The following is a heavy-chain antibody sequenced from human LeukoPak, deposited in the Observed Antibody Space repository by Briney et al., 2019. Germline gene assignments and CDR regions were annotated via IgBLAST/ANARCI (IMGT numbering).Heavy chain of an antibody. CDR3: ARERRRYCSSTSCYTSSSLWYFDL. CDR1: GGSFSGYY. Sequence: SETLSLTCAVYGGSFSGYYWSWIRQPPGKGLEWIGEINHSGSTNYNPSLKSRVTISVDTSKNQFSLKLSSVTAADTAVYYCARERRRYCSSTSCYTSSSLWYFDLWGRGTLVTVSS. J-gene: IGHJ2*01. V-gene: IGHV4-34*01. CDR2: INHSGST. D-gene: IGHD2-2*02.